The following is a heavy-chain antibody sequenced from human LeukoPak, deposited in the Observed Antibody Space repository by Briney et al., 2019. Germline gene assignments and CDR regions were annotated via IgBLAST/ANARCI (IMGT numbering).Heavy chain of an antibody. V-gene: IGHV3-21*01. Sequence: NPGGSLRLSCAASGFNFTNYNMNWVRQAPGKGLEWVSSIHSSSGSIYYADSLKGRFTISRDNAKNSLYLQMKSLRAEDTAVYYCARDLAWDAFDIWGQGTMVTVSS. CDR3: ARDLAWDAFDI. J-gene: IGHJ3*02. CDR1: GFNFTNYN. CDR2: IHSSSGSI.